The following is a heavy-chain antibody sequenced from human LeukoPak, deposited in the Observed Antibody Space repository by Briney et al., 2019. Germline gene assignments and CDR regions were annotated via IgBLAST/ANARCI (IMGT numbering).Heavy chain of an antibody. V-gene: IGHV3-21*01. CDR3: ASGILAPDAFDI. CDR1: GFTFSSYG. Sequence: GSLRLSCAASGFTFSSYGMHWVRQAPGKGLEWVSSISSSSSYIYYADSVKGRFTISRDNAKNSLYLQMNSLRAEDTAVYYCASGILAPDAFDIWGQGTMVTVSS. D-gene: IGHD1-14*01. J-gene: IGHJ3*02. CDR2: ISSSSSYI.